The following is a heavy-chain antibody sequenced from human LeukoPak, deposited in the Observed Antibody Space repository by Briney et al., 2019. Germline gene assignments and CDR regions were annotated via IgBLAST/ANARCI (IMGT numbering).Heavy chain of an antibody. J-gene: IGHJ4*02. V-gene: IGHV1-69*13. CDR2: IIPIFATA. Sequence: GASVKVSCKASGGTFSNYAINWVRQAPGQGLEWMGGIIPIFATANYAQKFQGRVTITADESTSTVYMELNSLRAEDTAVFYCAKGAATILEWVDYWGQGTLVTVSS. D-gene: IGHD5-12*01. CDR3: AKGAATILEWVDY. CDR1: GGTFSNYA.